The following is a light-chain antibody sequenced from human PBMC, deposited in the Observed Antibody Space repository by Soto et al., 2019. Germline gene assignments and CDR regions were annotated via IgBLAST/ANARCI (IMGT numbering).Light chain of an antibody. CDR3: QHYGSSRT. CDR1: HCISNNY. J-gene: IGKJ4*02. Sequence: EMVLTQSPSNRSPSRGERATLSCSASHCISNNYLAWYQQKPGQPPMLLIDGASTRETVVPDRFSGRGAGKDFTLTISRLQHEDVAVYYCQHYGSSRTFGGGTKVDIK. V-gene: IGKV3-20*01. CDR2: GAS.